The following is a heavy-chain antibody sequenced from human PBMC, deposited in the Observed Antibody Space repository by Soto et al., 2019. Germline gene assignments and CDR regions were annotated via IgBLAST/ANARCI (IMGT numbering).Heavy chain of an antibody. D-gene: IGHD3-10*01. J-gene: IGHJ6*02. CDR1: GGSISSGGYY. CDR3: ARDGGFGALARDYGMDV. V-gene: IGHV4-31*03. Sequence: SETLSLTCTVSGGSISSGGYYWSWIRQHPGKGLEWIGYIYYSGSTYYNPSLKSRVTISVDTSKNQFSLKLSSVTAADTAVYYCARDGGFGALARDYGMDVWGQGTTVTVSS. CDR2: IYYSGST.